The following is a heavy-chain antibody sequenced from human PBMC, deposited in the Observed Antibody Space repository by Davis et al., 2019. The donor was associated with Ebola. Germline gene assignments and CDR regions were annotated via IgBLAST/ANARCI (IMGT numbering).Heavy chain of an antibody. V-gene: IGHV3-48*02. CDR3: ARGGYD. CDR2: ISDSSSTI. J-gene: IGHJ4*02. CDR1: GFTVSSNY. Sequence: GGSLRLSCAASGFTVSSNYMSWVRQAPGKGLEWVSYISDSSSTIYYADSVKGRFTISRDNGKNSLYLQMNSLRDEDTAVYYCARGGYDWGQGTLVTVSS. D-gene: IGHD6-25*01.